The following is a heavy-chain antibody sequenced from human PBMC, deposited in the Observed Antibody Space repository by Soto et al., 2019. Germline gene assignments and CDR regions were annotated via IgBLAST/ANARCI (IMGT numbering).Heavy chain of an antibody. J-gene: IGHJ4*02. D-gene: IGHD3-3*01. CDR2: IYYSGST. Sequence: LSETLSLTCTVSGGSISSHYWSWIRQPPGKGLEWIGYIYYSGSTNYNPSLKSRVTISVDTSKNQFSLKLSSVTAADTAVYYCARDRGVGIDYWGQGTLVTVSS. CDR3: ARDRGVGIDY. CDR1: GGSISSHY. V-gene: IGHV4-59*11.